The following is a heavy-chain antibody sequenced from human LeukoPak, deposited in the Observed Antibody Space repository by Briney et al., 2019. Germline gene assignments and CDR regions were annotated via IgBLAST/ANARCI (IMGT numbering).Heavy chain of an antibody. CDR1: GFTFSSYW. Sequence: GGSLRPSCAASGFTFSSYWMHWVRQAPGKGLVWVSRINSDGSSTSYADSVKGRFTISRDNAKNTLYLQMNSLRAEDTAVYYCARGGDMYYYDSSGYPPDYWGQGTLVTVSS. V-gene: IGHV3-74*01. D-gene: IGHD3-22*01. J-gene: IGHJ4*02. CDR2: INSDGSST. CDR3: ARGGDMYYYDSSGYPPDY.